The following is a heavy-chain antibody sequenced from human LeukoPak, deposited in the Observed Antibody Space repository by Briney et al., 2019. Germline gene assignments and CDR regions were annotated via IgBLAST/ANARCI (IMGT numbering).Heavy chain of an antibody. J-gene: IGHJ4*02. V-gene: IGHV4-31*03. D-gene: IGHD5-24*01. CDR2: IYYSGST. Sequence: SQTLSLTCTVSGDSISSGSYYWSWIRQHPGKGLEWIGYIYYSGSTYYNPSLKSRVTISVDTSKNQFSLKLSSVTAADTAVYYCARGAVEMATIGILDYWGQGTLVTVSS. CDR3: ARGAVEMATIGILDY. CDR1: GDSISSGSYY.